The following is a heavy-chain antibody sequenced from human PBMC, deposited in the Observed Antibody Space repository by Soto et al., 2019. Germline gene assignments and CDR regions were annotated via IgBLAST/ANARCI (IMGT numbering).Heavy chain of an antibody. CDR2: IDWDDDK. J-gene: IGHJ6*02. CDR1: GFSLSTSGMC. V-gene: IGHV2-70*01. Sequence: SGPTLVNPTQTLALTCTFSGFSLSTSGMCVSWIRQPPGKALEWLALIDWDDDKYYSTSLKTRLTISKDTSKNQVVLTMTNMDPVDTATYYCARITVVPGYYYYGMDVWGQGTTVTVSS. D-gene: IGHD2-2*01. CDR3: ARITVVPGYYYYGMDV.